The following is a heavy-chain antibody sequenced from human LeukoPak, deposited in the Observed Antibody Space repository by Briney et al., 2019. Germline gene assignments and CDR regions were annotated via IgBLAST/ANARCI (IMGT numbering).Heavy chain of an antibody. J-gene: IGHJ4*02. CDR3: ARGHFIVGAPRYYFDY. D-gene: IGHD1-26*01. V-gene: IGHV1-46*01. CDR2: INPSGGST. Sequence: ASVKVSCKAAGYTFTSYYMQWVRQPPGQGLEWMGIINPSGGSTSYAQKFQGRVTMTRDMSTSTVYMELSSLRSEDTAVYYCARGHFIVGAPRYYFDYWGQGTLVTVSS. CDR1: GYTFTSYY.